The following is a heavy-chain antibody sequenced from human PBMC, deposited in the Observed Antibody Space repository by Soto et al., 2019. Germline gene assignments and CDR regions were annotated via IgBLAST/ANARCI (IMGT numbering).Heavy chain of an antibody. D-gene: IGHD1-20*01. CDR3: AKDAVPYNGKWDWFDP. V-gene: IGHV3-23*01. J-gene: IGHJ5*02. Sequence: DVQLLESGGGLVQPGGSLRLSCAASGFTFSDYAMTWVRQAPGKGPEWVSSIGCVGTDRYYADSVKGRFTISRDNSKNTLFLQMSSLRSDDTAVYYCAKDAVPYNGKWDWFDPWGQGTLVTVSS. CDR2: IGCVGTDR. CDR1: GFTFSDYA.